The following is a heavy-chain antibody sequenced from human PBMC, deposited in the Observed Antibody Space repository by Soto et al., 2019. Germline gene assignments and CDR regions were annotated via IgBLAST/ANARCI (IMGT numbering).Heavy chain of an antibody. CDR1: GFTFSSYA. D-gene: IGHD3-22*01. CDR2: ISGSGGST. J-gene: IGHJ3*02. V-gene: IGHV3-23*01. Sequence: PGGSLRLSCAASGFTFSSYAMSWVRQAPGKGLEWVSAISGSGGSTYYADSVKGRFTISRDNSKNTLYLQMNSLRAEDTAVYYCARALMVGDYYDSSGYSYSPIDAFEIWGQGTMVTVSS. CDR3: ARALMVGDYYDSSGYSYSPIDAFEI.